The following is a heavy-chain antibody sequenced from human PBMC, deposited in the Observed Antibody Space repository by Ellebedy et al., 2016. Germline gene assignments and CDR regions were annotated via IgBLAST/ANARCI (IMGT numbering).Heavy chain of an antibody. CDR2: IYSSGST. Sequence: ESLKISCTVSGCSISSYYWSWIRQPPGKGLEWIGYIYSSGSTNYSPSFKSRVAISVDTSKNQFSLKLSSVTAADTAVYYCARTQNWFDPWGQGTLVTVSS. CDR1: GCSISSYY. V-gene: IGHV4-59*01. CDR3: ARTQNWFDP. J-gene: IGHJ5*02.